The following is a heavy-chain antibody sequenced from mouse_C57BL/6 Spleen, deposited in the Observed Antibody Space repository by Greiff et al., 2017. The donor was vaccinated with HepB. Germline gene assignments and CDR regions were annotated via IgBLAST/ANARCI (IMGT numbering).Heavy chain of an antibody. D-gene: IGHD1-1*01. Sequence: QVQLQQPGAELVKPGASVKMSCKASGYTFTSYWITWVKQRPGQGLKWIGDIYPGSGSTNYNEKFKSKSTLTVDTSSSTAYMQLSSLTSEDAAVYYCARPNYGSSYFDDWGKGTTLTVSS. CDR1: GYTFTSYW. CDR3: ARPNYGSSYFDD. V-gene: IGHV1-55*01. CDR2: IYPGSGST. J-gene: IGHJ2*01.